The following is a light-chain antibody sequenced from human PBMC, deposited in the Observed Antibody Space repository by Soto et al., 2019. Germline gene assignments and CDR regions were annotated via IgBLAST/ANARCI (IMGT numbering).Light chain of an antibody. V-gene: IGKV3D-15*01. CDR2: GAS. CDR3: QQYNNWPPIT. J-gene: IGKJ5*01. CDR1: QSVSNN. Sequence: EIVLTQSPGTLSLSPGEIATLSCRAIQSVSNNYLAWYQQKPGQAPRLLIYGASNRATGIPARFSGSGSGTEFTLTISSLQSEDFAVYYCQQYNNWPPITFGQGTRLEIK.